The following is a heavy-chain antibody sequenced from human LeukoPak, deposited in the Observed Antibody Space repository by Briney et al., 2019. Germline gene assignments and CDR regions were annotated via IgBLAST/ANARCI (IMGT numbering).Heavy chain of an antibody. CDR3: AKDQGTTGKHIVVVTASPYFDY. CDR1: GFTFSSYS. J-gene: IGHJ4*02. V-gene: IGHV3-48*01. D-gene: IGHD2-21*02. Sequence: GGSLRLSCAASGFTFSSYSMNWVRQAPGKGLEWVSYIEYSSSSIYYADSVKGRFTISRDNAKNSLYLQMNSLRAEDTAVYYCAKDQGTTGKHIVVVTASPYFDYWGQGTLVAVSS. CDR2: IEYSSSSI.